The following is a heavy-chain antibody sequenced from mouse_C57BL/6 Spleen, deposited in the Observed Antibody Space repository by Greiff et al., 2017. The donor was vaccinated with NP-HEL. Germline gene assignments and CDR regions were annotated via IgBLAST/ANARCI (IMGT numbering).Heavy chain of an antibody. J-gene: IGHJ2*01. CDR3: ASLPITTVVHYFDY. D-gene: IGHD1-1*01. V-gene: IGHV5-6*01. CDR2: ISSGGSYT. CDR1: GFTFSSYG. Sequence: EVQGVESGGDLVKPGGSLKLSCAASGFTFSSYGMSWVRQTPDKRLEWVATISSGGSYTYYPDSVKGRFTISRDNAKNTLYLQMSSLKSEDTAMYYCASLPITTVVHYFDYWGQGTTLTVSS.